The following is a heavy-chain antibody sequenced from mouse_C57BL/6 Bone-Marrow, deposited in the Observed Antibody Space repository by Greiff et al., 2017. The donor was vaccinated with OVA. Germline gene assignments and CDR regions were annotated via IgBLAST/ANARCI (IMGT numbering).Heavy chain of an antibody. Sequence: QVQLQQSGAELVKPGASVKISCKASGYTFTDYYINWVKQRPGQGLEWIGKIGPGSGSTYYNEKFKGKATLTADKSSSTAYMQLSSLTSEDSAVYFCGLITTVVATDYFDYWGQGTTLTVSS. D-gene: IGHD1-1*01. CDR3: GLITTVVATDYFDY. J-gene: IGHJ2*01. CDR2: IGPGSGST. V-gene: IGHV1-77*01. CDR1: GYTFTDYY.